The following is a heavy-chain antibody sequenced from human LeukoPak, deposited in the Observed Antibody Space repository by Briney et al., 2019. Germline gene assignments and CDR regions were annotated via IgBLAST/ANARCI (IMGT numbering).Heavy chain of an antibody. Sequence: VKVSCKASGYTFTGYYLHWVRQAPGQGLEWMGWINPNSGGTNYAQKFQGRVTMTRDTSISTAYMELRRLKSDDTAVCYCARDFRVTTEYSWFDPWGQGTLVTVSS. D-gene: IGHD3-3*01. CDR3: ARDFRVTTEYSWFDP. V-gene: IGHV1-2*02. CDR2: INPNSGGT. CDR1: GYTFTGYY. J-gene: IGHJ5*02.